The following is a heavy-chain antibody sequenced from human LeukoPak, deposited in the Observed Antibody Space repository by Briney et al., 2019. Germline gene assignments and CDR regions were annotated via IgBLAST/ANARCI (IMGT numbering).Heavy chain of an antibody. Sequence: GGSLRLSCVASGFTFSSYWMSWVRQAPGKGLEWVANIKQDGSENFYVDSVKGRFTISRDNAKNSLYLQMNSLRAEDTAVYYCARVGSHSGSLSLIKRNYYYYYYMDVWGKGTTVTISS. CDR1: GFTFSSYW. D-gene: IGHD3-10*01. CDR2: IKQDGSEN. V-gene: IGHV3-7*01. CDR3: ARVGSHSGSLSLIKRNYYYYYYMDV. J-gene: IGHJ6*03.